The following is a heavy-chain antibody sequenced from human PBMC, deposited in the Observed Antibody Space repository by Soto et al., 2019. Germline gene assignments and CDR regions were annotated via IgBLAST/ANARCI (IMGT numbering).Heavy chain of an antibody. CDR2: IKSRTDGGTI. CDR1: GFTFREAW. Sequence: EVQLVESGGGLVKPGGSLRVSCAASGFTFREAWMNWVRQAPGKGLEWVGRIKSRTDGGTIEYATPVKGRFIISRDDSKNTLYLQMDCLKTEDTAVYYCWGSAYWGQGTLVTVSS. CDR3: WGSAY. V-gene: IGHV3-15*07. D-gene: IGHD3-16*01. J-gene: IGHJ4*02.